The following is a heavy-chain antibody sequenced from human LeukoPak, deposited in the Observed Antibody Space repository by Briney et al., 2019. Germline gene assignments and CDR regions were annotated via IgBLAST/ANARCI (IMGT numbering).Heavy chain of an antibody. J-gene: IGHJ4*02. V-gene: IGHV4-39*01. CDR3: ARHLYDSSGYYGLDYFDY. CDR2: IYYSGST. CDR1: GGSISSSSYY. D-gene: IGHD3-22*01. Sequence: SETLSLTCTVSGGSISSSSYYLGWIRQPPGKGLEWIGSIYYSGSTYYNPSLKSRVTISVDTSKNQFSLKLSSVTAADTAVYYCARHLYDSSGYYGLDYFDYWGQGTLVTVSS.